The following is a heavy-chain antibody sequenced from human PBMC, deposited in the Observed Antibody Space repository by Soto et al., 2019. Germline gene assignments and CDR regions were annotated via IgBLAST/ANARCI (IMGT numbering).Heavy chain of an antibody. J-gene: IGHJ6*03. CDR3: ARGKSSRRYYYYYYYMDV. V-gene: IGHV4-34*01. CDR1: GGSFSGYY. CDR2: INHSGNT. Sequence: PSETLSLTCAVYGGSFSGYYWSWIRQPPGKGLEWIGEINHSGNTNYNPSIKSRVTISVDTSKNQYSLKLSSVTAADTAVYYCARGKSSRRYYYYYYYMDVWGKGTTVTVSS. D-gene: IGHD6-25*01.